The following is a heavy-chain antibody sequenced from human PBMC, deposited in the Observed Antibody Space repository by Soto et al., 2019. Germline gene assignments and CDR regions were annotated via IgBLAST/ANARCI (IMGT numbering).Heavy chain of an antibody. CDR2: INPSGGST. CDR1: GYTFTSYY. D-gene: IGHD5-12*01. Sequence: ASVKVSCTASGYTFTSYYMHWVRQAPGQGLEWMGIINPSGGSTSYAQKFQGRVTMTRDTSTSTVYMELSSLRSEDTAVYYCARDLLVAKTPYYYYYGMDVWGQGTTVTVSS. V-gene: IGHV1-46*01. J-gene: IGHJ6*02. CDR3: ARDLLVAKTPYYYYYGMDV.